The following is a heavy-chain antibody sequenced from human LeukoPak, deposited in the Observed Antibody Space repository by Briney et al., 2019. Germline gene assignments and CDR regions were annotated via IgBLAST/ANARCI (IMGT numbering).Heavy chain of an antibody. Sequence: PGGSLRLSCAASGITFSSHAMSWVRQAPGKGVEWVSLISGSGGHIYYGDSVKGRFTISRDNSTNRLYLQMNSLRPEDTAVYYCAKGGAATMRDGYNYYYYYMEVWGRGTTVTVSS. CDR2: ISGSGGHI. V-gene: IGHV3-23*01. J-gene: IGHJ6*03. D-gene: IGHD5-24*01. CDR1: GITFSSHA. CDR3: AKGGAATMRDGYNYYYYYMEV.